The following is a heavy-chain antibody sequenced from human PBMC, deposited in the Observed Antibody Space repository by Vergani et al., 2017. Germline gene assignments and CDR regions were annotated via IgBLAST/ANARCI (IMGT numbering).Heavy chain of an antibody. CDR3: ARPGSSSWYQVSWYFDL. Sequence: QMQLQESGPGLVKASETLSLTCTVSGYSISSGYYWGWIRQPPGKGLEWIGSIYHSGSTYYNPSLKSRVTISVDTSKNQFSLKLSSVTAADTAVYYCARPGSSSWYQVSWYFDLWGRGTLVTVSS. V-gene: IGHV4-38-2*02. J-gene: IGHJ2*01. CDR1: GYSISSGYY. D-gene: IGHD6-13*01. CDR2: IYHSGST.